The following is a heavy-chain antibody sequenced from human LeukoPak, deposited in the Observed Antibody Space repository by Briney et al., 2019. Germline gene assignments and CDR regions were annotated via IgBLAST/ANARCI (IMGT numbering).Heavy chain of an antibody. CDR1: GFNFCSYS. J-gene: IGHJ4*02. V-gene: IGHV3-64*02. CDR3: ARDFQRAPDY. D-gene: IGHD2-2*01. Sequence: GGSLRLSCAASGFNFCSYSMHWVRQAPGKGLEYVSAISSNGGSTYYVDSVKGRFTISRDNSKNTLYLQMGSLRAEDMAVYYCARDFQRAPDYWGQGTLVTVSS. CDR2: ISSNGGST.